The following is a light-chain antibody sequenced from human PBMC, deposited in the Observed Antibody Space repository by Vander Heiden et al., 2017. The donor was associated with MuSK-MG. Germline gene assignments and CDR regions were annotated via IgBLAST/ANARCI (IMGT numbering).Light chain of an antibody. Sequence: QSALTQPASVTGSPGQSIAISCTGTNNDVGRFNYVARYQQQPGKAPKLIIYDVTDRPSGISYRFSGSKSGNTASLTISGLQGEDEADYYCSSFTSRNTLLFGSGTKVTVL. CDR2: DVT. CDR3: SSFTSRNTLL. J-gene: IGLJ1*01. V-gene: IGLV2-14*03. CDR1: NNDVGRFNY.